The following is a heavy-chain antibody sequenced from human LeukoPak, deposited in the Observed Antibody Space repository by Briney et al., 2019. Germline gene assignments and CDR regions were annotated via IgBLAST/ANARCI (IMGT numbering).Heavy chain of an antibody. Sequence: GGSLRLSCAASGFTFSSYAMSWVRQAPGKGLEWVSAISGSGGSTYYADSVKGRFTIYRDNSKNTLYLQMNSLRAEDTAVYYCAKDGTPMVYLFDYWGQGTLLTVSS. D-gene: IGHD5-18*01. CDR1: GFTFSSYA. CDR3: AKDGTPMVYLFDY. V-gene: IGHV3-23*01. CDR2: ISGSGGST. J-gene: IGHJ4*02.